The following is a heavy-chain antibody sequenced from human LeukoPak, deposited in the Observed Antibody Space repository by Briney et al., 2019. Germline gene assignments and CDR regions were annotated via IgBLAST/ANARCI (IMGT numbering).Heavy chain of an antibody. Sequence: SETLSLTCPVYGGSFSGYYWSWIRQPPGKGLEWIGETNHSGSTNYNPSLKSRVTMSADTSKNQLSLKLSSVTAADTAVYYCARPYYYDSRIDPWGQGILVTVSS. CDR3: ARPYYYDSRIDP. D-gene: IGHD3-22*01. J-gene: IGHJ5*02. CDR1: GGSFSGYY. CDR2: TNHSGST. V-gene: IGHV4-34*01.